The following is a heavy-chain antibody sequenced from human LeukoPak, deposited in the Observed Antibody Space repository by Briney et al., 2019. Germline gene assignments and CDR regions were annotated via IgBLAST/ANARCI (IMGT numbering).Heavy chain of an antibody. J-gene: IGHJ4*02. Sequence: PGGSLRLSCAASGFTVSSSYMSWVRQAPGKGLEWVANIKQDGSEKYYVDSVKGRFTISRDNAKNSLYLQMNSLRAEDTAVYYCARERPSVLLWFGEFDYWGQGTLVTVSS. CDR2: IKQDGSEK. V-gene: IGHV3-7*01. CDR3: ARERPSVLLWFGEFDY. D-gene: IGHD3-10*01. CDR1: GFTVSSSY.